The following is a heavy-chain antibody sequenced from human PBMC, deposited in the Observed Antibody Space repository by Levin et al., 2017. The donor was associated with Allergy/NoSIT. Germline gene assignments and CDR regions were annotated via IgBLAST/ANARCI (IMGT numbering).Heavy chain of an antibody. CDR1: GFTFSSYA. CDR3: ARDLTMVRGVIDY. J-gene: IGHJ4*02. V-gene: IGHV3-30*04. D-gene: IGHD3-10*01. CDR2: ISYDGSNK. Sequence: GESLKISCAASGFTFSSYAMHWVRQAPGKGLEWVAVISYDGSNKYYADSVKGRFTISRDNSKNTLYLQMNSLRAEDTAVYYCARDLTMVRGVIDYWGQGTLVTVSS.